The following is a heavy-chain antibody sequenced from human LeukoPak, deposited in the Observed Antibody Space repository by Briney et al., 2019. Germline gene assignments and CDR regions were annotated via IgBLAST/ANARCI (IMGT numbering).Heavy chain of an antibody. Sequence: PSETLSLTCTVSGGSISSGGYYWSWIRLPPGKGLEWIGYIYYSGSTNYNPSLKSRVTISVDTSKNQFSLKLSSVTAADTAVYYCARWWEPTGYYYGMDAWGQGTTVTVSS. CDR3: ARWWEPTGYYYGMDA. CDR1: GGSISSGGYY. D-gene: IGHD1-26*01. J-gene: IGHJ6*02. V-gene: IGHV4-61*08. CDR2: IYYSGST.